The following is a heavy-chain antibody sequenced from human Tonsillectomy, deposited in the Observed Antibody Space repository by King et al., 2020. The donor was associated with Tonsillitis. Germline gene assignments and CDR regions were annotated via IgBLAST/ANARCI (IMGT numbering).Heavy chain of an antibody. D-gene: IGHD3-16*01. CDR1: GDTFTGHF. J-gene: IGHJ1*01. CDR2: INPKSGDT. CDR3: ATNAVGSDESAYRAFRH. V-gene: IGHV1-2*02. Sequence: IQLVQSGAELRRPGASVTVSCRTSGDTFTGHFVHWVRQAPGQGLEWMGWINPKSGDTNYVQKFQGRVTLSVDVSITTAYMTLRSLRPDDTAVYYCATNAVGSDESAYRAFRHWGQGTLVTVSS.